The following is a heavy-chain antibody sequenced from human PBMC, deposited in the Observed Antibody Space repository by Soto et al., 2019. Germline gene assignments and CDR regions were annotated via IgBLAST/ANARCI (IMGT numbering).Heavy chain of an antibody. CDR1: GFSFSTYT. D-gene: IGHD2-8*01. J-gene: IGHJ4*02. CDR2: ISGSGGSP. Sequence: EVQLLESGGGLVQPGGSLRLSCAASGFSFSTYTMSWVRRAPGKGLEWVSAISGSGGSPSYADSVQGRFTISRDNPKKTLYLQMNSLRAEDTAVYYCAKARCTTSNCYVPDYWSQGTLVTVSS. V-gene: IGHV3-23*01. CDR3: AKARCTTSNCYVPDY.